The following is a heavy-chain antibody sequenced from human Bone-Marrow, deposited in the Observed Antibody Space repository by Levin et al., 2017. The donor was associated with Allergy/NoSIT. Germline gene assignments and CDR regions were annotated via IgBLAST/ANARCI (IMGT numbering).Heavy chain of an antibody. CDR3: VRDGARGYFDSTGYYDS. D-gene: IGHD3-22*01. J-gene: IGHJ5*01. CDR1: GGSISTDDHY. V-gene: IGHV4-30-4*01. Sequence: SETLSLTCTVSGGSISTDDHYWNWVRQTPGKGLEWIGYISYSGTTFSNPALQSRLSISVATSKNEFSLELTSVTAADTAVYYCVRDGARGYFDSTGYYDSWGQGILVSVSS. CDR2: ISYSGTT.